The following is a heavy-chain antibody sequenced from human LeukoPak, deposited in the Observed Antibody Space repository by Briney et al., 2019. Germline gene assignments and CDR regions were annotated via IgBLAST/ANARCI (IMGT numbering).Heavy chain of an antibody. J-gene: IGHJ4*02. Sequence: GGSLRLSCEASGFTLGHYWMSWVRQAPGRGLEWVANLKEDGTVKQHADSVRGRFTISRDNAKNLVYLQMTSLKAEDSAVYYCARDERSGYYIYWGQGILVTVSS. CDR1: GFTLGHYW. CDR2: LKEDGTVK. V-gene: IGHV3-7*01. D-gene: IGHD3-22*01. CDR3: ARDERSGYYIY.